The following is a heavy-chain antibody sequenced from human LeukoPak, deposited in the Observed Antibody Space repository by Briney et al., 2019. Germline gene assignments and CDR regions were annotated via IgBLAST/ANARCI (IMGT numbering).Heavy chain of an antibody. CDR3: ARGGWLDDH. CDR1: GYIFTSYW. Sequence: GESLKISCKGSGYIFTSYWISWVRQMPGKGLEWMGRINPSNSYTNYNPSFQGHVTFSVDKSIATAYLQWPTLKASDTAMYYCARGGWLDDHWGRGTLVTVSS. V-gene: IGHV5-10-1*01. J-gene: IGHJ4*02. D-gene: IGHD6-19*01. CDR2: INPSNSYT.